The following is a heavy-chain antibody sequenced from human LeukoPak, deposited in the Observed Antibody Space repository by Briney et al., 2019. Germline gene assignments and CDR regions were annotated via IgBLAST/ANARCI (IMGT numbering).Heavy chain of an antibody. CDR3: ARDVRVTPSVFDY. Sequence: GGSLRLSCAASGFTFSSYSMNWVRQAPGKGLEWVSSISSSSSYIYYADSVKSRFTISRDNAKNSLYLQMNSLRAEDTAVYYCARDVRVTPSVFDYWGQGTLVTVSS. CDR1: GFTFSSYS. V-gene: IGHV3-21*01. J-gene: IGHJ4*02. D-gene: IGHD4-23*01. CDR2: ISSSSSYI.